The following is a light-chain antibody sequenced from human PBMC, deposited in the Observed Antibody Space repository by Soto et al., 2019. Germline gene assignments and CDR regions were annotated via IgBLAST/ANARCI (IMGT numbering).Light chain of an antibody. J-gene: IGKJ1*01. CDR3: QQYDT. CDR1: QSVSSSY. Sequence: EIVLTQSPGTLSLSPGERATLSCRASQSVSSSYLACYQQKPGQAPRLLIYGASSRATGIPDRFSGSGSGTDFTLTISRLEPEDFAVYYCQQYDTFGQGTKVEIK. CDR2: GAS. V-gene: IGKV3-20*01.